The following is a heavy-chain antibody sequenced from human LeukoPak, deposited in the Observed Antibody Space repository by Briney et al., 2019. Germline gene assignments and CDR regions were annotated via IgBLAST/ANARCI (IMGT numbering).Heavy chain of an antibody. CDR1: GLYFSNYW. CDR2: MKQDGSEK. J-gene: IGHJ4*02. Sequence: GGSLRLPCAVSGLYFSNYWMSWVRQAPGKGLEWVANMKQDGSEKYFVDSVRGRFTISRDNGKNSLYLQMNSLRVEDTAVYYCARDAGHTGYDLLDYWGQGTLVTVSS. V-gene: IGHV3-7*01. CDR3: ARDAGHTGYDLLDY. D-gene: IGHD5-12*01.